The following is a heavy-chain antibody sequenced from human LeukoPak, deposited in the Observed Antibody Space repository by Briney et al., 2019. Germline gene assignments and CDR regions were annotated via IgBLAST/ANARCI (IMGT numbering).Heavy chain of an antibody. V-gene: IGHV3-23*01. CDR3: AKDFSASYFWYFDF. CDR2: ISGSGDNT. D-gene: IGHD1-26*01. Sequence: GGSLRLSCAASGFTFSSYAMTWVRQAPGKGLEWVSAISGSGDNTYYAGSVKGRYTISRDNSKNTLFLQMNNLRDEDTAVYCCAKDFSASYFWYFDFWGQGTLVTVSS. CDR1: GFTFSSYA. J-gene: IGHJ4*02.